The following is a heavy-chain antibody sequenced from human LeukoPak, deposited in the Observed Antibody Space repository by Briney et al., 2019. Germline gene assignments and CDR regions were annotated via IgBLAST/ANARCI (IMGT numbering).Heavy chain of an antibody. V-gene: IGHV3-53*01. CDR1: GFTVSSIH. D-gene: IGHD3-22*01. CDR2: IYGGGST. CDR3: ARGSGYYLCNY. Sequence: PGGSLSLSCAAAGFTVSSIHMRGVRQAPREGPGRGSVIYGGGSTYYADSVKGRFTISRDNAKNTLYLQMNSLRAEDTAVYYCARGSGYYLCNYWGQGTLVTVSS. J-gene: IGHJ4*02.